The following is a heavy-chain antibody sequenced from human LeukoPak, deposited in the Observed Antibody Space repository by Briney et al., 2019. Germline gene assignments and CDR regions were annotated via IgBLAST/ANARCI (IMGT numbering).Heavy chain of an antibody. CDR3: AKTVGDSGYVIDY. Sequence: GGSLRLSCAASGFTFNIYDMHWVRQAPGKGLEWVAFIRYDGSNKYYADSVKGRFTISRDNSKNTLYLQMNSLRAEDTAVYYCAKTVGDSGYVIDYWGQGTLVTVSS. CDR2: IRYDGSNK. V-gene: IGHV3-30*02. CDR1: GFTFNIYD. D-gene: IGHD5-12*01. J-gene: IGHJ4*02.